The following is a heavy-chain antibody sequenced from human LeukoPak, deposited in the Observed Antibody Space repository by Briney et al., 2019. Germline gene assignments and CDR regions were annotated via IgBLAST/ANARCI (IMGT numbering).Heavy chain of an antibody. Sequence: SETLSLTCTVSGGPIRSSYYYWGWIRQPPGKGLEWIGSIYDSGSTYYNPSLKSRVTISVDTSKNQFSLKLSSVTAADTAVYYCARNGGIAAAGSPYYFDYWGQGTLVTVSS. CDR1: GGPIRSSYYY. V-gene: IGHV4-39*01. CDR3: ARNGGIAAAGSPYYFDY. J-gene: IGHJ4*02. D-gene: IGHD6-13*01. CDR2: IYDSGST.